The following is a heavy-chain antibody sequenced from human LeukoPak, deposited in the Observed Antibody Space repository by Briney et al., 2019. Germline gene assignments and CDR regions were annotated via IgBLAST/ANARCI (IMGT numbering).Heavy chain of an antibody. CDR2: ISYDGSNK. CDR3: AKGGGGYCSGGSCYLDY. D-gene: IGHD2-15*01. J-gene: IGHJ4*02. V-gene: IGHV3-30*18. CDR1: GFTFSSYG. Sequence: GRSLRLSCAASGFTFSSYGMHWVRQAPGKGLEWVAVISYDGSNKYYADSVKGRFTISRDNSKNTLYLQMNSLRAEDTAVYYCAKGGGGYCSGGSCYLDYWGQGTLVTVSS.